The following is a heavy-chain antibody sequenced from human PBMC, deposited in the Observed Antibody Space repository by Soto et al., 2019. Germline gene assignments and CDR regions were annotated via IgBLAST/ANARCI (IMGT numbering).Heavy chain of an antibody. Sequence: PSETLSLTCTVSGASISTYYWSWIRQPPGKELEWIGYISYSGSTNYNPSLKSRVTISFDASKNEISLQVRSATAADAAVYYCARDIRFGDKDDYYGMDVWGQGTTVT. CDR1: GASISTYY. CDR2: ISYSGST. J-gene: IGHJ6*02. V-gene: IGHV4-59*01. CDR3: ARDIRFGDKDDYYGMDV. D-gene: IGHD3-10*01.